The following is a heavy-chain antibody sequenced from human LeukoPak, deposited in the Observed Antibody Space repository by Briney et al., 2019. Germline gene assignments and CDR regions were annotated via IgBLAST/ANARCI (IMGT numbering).Heavy chain of an antibody. J-gene: IGHJ4*02. CDR3: ARDGGLHTNFDY. D-gene: IGHD2-15*01. V-gene: IGHV3-7*01. CDR1: GFTFNSYA. Sequence: PGGSLRLSCAASGFTFNSYAMYWVRQAPGKGLEWVANTKPDGTAEYYADSVRGRFTTSRDNANNFLYLQMNSLGDEDTAVYYCARDGGLHTNFDYWGQGTLVTVSS. CDR2: TKPDGTAE.